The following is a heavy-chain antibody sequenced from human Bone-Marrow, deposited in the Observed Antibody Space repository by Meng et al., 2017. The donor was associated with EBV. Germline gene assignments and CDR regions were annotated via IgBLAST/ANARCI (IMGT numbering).Heavy chain of an antibody. D-gene: IGHD3-22*01. CDR2: ISSSSSYI. CDR3: ASLHYYDSSGFDY. V-gene: IGHV3-21*01. J-gene: IGHJ4*02. CDR1: GFTFSSYS. Sequence: EVQLVESGGGLVKPGGSLRVSCAASGFTFSSYSMNWVRQAPGKGLEWVSSISSSSSYIYYADSVKGRFTISRDNAKNSLYLQMNSLRAEDTAVYYCASLHYYDSSGFDYWGQGTLVTVSS.